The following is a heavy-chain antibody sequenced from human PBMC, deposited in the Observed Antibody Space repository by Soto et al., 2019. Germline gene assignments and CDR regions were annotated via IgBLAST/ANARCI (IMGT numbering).Heavy chain of an antibody. CDR1: GDSINISHW. J-gene: IGHJ4*02. Sequence: SETLSLTCAVSGDSINISHWWNWVRQPPGKGLEWIGQISHSGSTNYNPSLTSRVNKSVDKSKNHFSLKLTSVTAADTAVYYCARRRAGYIFDHWGQGTLVTVSS. D-gene: IGHD5-18*01. CDR2: ISHSGST. V-gene: IGHV4-4*02. CDR3: ARRRAGYIFDH.